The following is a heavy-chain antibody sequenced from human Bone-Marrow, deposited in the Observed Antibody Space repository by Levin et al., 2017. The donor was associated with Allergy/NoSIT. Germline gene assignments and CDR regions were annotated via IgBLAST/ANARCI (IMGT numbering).Heavy chain of an antibody. Sequence: GGSLRLSCAASGFTFSSYGMHWVRQAPGKGLEWVAVIWYDGSNKYYADSVKGRFTISRDNSKNTLYLQMNSLRAEDTAVYYCARDEDSNYWYFDLWGRGTLVTVSS. CDR2: IWYDGSNK. CDR3: ARDEDSNYWYFDL. D-gene: IGHD4-11*01. V-gene: IGHV3-33*01. J-gene: IGHJ2*01. CDR1: GFTFSSYG.